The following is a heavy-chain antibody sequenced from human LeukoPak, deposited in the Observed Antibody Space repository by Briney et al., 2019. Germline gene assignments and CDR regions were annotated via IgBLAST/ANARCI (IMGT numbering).Heavy chain of an antibody. CDR3: ARDDHDILTGYYKGYFDY. CDR1: GFTFSSYA. V-gene: IGHV3-30*04. CDR2: ISYDGSNK. Sequence: GGSLRLSCAASGFTFSSYAMHWVCQAPGKGLEWVAVISYDGSNKYYADSVKGRFTISRDNSKNTLYLQMNSLRAEDTAVYYCARDDHDILTGYYKGYFDYWGQGTLVTVSS. J-gene: IGHJ4*02. D-gene: IGHD3-9*01.